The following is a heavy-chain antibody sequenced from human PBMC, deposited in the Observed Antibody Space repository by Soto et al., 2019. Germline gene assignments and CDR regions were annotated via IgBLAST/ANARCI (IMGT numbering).Heavy chain of an antibody. D-gene: IGHD2-21*01. Sequence: SETLSLTCTVSGGXISSSSYYWGWIRQPPGKGLEWIGSIYYSGSTYYNPSLKSRVTISVDTSKNQFSLKLSSVTAADTAVYYCARRGQKHIDYWGQGTLVTVSS. CDR1: GGXISSSSYY. CDR3: ARRGQKHIDY. CDR2: IYYSGST. J-gene: IGHJ4*02. V-gene: IGHV4-39*01.